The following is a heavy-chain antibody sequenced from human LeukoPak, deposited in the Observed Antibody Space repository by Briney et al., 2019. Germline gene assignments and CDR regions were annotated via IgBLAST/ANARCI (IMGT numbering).Heavy chain of an antibody. Sequence: SETLSLTCAVYGGSFSGYYWSWIRQPPGKGLEWIGEINHRGSTNYNPSLKSRVTISVDTSKNQFSLKLSSVTAADTAVYYCALARAGTDALDIWGQGTMVTVSS. D-gene: IGHD1-14*01. CDR1: GGSFSGYY. CDR3: ALARAGTDALDI. J-gene: IGHJ3*02. V-gene: IGHV4-34*01. CDR2: INHRGST.